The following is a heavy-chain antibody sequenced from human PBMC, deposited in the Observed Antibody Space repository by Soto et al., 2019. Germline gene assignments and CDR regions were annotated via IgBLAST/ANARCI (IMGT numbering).Heavy chain of an antibody. CDR1: GGTFRKYA. V-gene: IGHV1-69*01. CDR2: IIPIFGTA. D-gene: IGHD6-13*01. J-gene: IGHJ6*02. CDR3: VHIAYGSSRKGLWGEEVDYYYGMDV. Sequence: QVQLVQSGAEVQKPGSSVKVSCKASGGTFRKYAISWVRQAPGQGLEWMGGIIPIFGTANYAQKFQGRVTLTADESTSTAYMELSSLRSEDTAVYYCVHIAYGSSRKGLWGEEVDYYYGMDVWGQGTTVTVSS.